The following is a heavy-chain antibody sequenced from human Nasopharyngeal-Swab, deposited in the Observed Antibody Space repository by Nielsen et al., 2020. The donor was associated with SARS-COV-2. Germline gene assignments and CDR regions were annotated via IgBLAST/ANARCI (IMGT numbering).Heavy chain of an antibody. D-gene: IGHD4-17*01. CDR3: AKGGVSVYGDSYYSDF. Sequence: GESLKISCAASGFTFDTFGMTWVRQAPGKGLEWVSRISGSGSGTYYADSVKGRFTISRDNSKNTLYLQMNSLRADDTAVYYCAKGGVSVYGDSYYSDFWGQGTLVTVSS. CDR2: ISGSGSGT. J-gene: IGHJ4*02. CDR1: GFTFDTFG. V-gene: IGHV3-23*01.